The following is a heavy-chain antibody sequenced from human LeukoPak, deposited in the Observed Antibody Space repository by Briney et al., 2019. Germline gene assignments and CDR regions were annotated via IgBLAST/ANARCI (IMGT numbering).Heavy chain of an antibody. J-gene: IGHJ4*02. CDR3: ARVGYSSGWYEGY. CDR2: ISSSSSYI. Sequence: PGGSLGLSCAASGFTFSSYSMNWVRQAPGKGLEWVSSISSSSSYIYYADSVKGRFTISRDNAKNSLYLQMNSLRAEDTAVYYCARVGYSSGWYEGYWGQGTLVTVSS. CDR1: GFTFSSYS. V-gene: IGHV3-21*01. D-gene: IGHD6-19*01.